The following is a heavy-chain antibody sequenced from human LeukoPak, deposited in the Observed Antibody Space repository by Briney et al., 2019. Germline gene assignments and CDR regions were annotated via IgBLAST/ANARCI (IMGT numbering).Heavy chain of an antibody. V-gene: IGHV4-4*07. D-gene: IGHD3-3*01. CDR2: IYTSGST. CDR3: ARVDRVTIFGVVAPGAFDI. Sequence: SETLSLTCTVSGGSISSYYWSWIRQPAGKGLEWIGRIYTSGSTNYNPSLKSRVTISVDTSKNQFSLKLSSVTAADTAVYYCARVDRVTIFGVVAPGAFDIWGQGTMVTVSS. CDR1: GGSISSYY. J-gene: IGHJ3*02.